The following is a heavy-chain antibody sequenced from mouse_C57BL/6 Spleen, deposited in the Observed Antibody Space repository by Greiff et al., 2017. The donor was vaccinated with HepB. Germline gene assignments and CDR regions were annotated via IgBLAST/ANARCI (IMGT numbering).Heavy chain of an antibody. D-gene: IGHD1-1*01. J-gene: IGHJ4*01. CDR1: GYTFTDYY. CDR2: INPNNGGT. CDR3: ARWDGITTVENYYAMDY. V-gene: IGHV1-26*01. Sequence: EVQLQQSGPELVKPGASVKISCKASGYTFTDYYMNWVKQSHGKSLEWIGDINPNNGGTSYNQKFKGKATLTVDKASSTAYMELRSLTSEDSAVYYCARWDGITTVENYYAMDYWGQGTSVTVSS.